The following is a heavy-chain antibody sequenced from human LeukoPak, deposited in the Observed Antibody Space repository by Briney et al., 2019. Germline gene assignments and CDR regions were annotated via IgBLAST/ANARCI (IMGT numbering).Heavy chain of an antibody. Sequence: RTGGSLRLSCAASGFTFDDYAMHWVRQAPGKGLEWVSGISWNSGSIGYADSVKGRFTISRDNAKNSLYLQMNSLRAEDTALYYCAKEAKELLRGLYYYYGMDVWGQGTTVTVSS. CDR2: ISWNSGSI. J-gene: IGHJ6*02. CDR3: AKEAKELLRGLYYYYGMDV. D-gene: IGHD1-26*01. CDR1: GFTFDDYA. V-gene: IGHV3-9*01.